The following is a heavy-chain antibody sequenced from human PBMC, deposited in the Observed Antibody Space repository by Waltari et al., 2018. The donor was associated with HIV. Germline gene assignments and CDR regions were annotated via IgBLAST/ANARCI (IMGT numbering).Heavy chain of an antibody. D-gene: IGHD6-19*01. CDR1: GGSITSSSYS. Sequence: QLQLQASGPGLVQHSATLSLTCTVSGGSITSSSYSWSWLRQPPGKGLEWIGSIYYSGSTYYNPSLKSRVTISVDTSKNQFSLKLSSVTAADTAVYYCARQSTVAGQGGMDVWGQGTTVTVSS. J-gene: IGHJ6*02. V-gene: IGHV4-39*01. CDR2: IYYSGST. CDR3: ARQSTVAGQGGMDV.